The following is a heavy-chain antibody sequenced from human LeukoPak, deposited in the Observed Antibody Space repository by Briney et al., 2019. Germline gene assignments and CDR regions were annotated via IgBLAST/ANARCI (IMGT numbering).Heavy chain of an antibody. V-gene: IGHV4-34*01. Sequence: SETLSLTCAVYGGSFSRYYWSWIRQPPGKGLEWIGEINHSGGTNYNPSLKSRVTISVDTSKSQFSLKLSSVTAADTAVYYCARSKVPATGNWFDPWGQGTLVTVSS. J-gene: IGHJ5*02. CDR1: GGSFSRYY. CDR3: ARSKVPATGNWFDP. D-gene: IGHD2-21*02. CDR2: INHSGGT.